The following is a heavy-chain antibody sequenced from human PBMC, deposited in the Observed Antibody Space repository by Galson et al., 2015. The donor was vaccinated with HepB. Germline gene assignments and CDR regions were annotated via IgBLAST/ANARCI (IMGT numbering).Heavy chain of an antibody. CDR2: LFSNDEE. Sequence: PALVKPTQTLTLTCTVSGFSLRAARMGVSWFRQPPGKAPEWLAHLFSNDEESYTASLRSRLTISKDTSKSQVVLTMTNMDPVDTATYYCARTPMDGSNTYFDYWGQGTLVSVSS. V-gene: IGHV2-26*01. D-gene: IGHD4-23*01. CDR3: ARTPMDGSNTYFDY. J-gene: IGHJ4*02. CDR1: GFSLRAARMG.